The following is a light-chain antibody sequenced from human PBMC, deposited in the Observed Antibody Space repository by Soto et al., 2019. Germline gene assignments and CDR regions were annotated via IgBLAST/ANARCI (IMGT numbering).Light chain of an antibody. J-gene: IGLJ3*02. CDR3: SAWDDNLNGPL. CDR2: SDD. Sequence: QSALTQPPSLSGTPGQRVTISCSGSNSNIGRYSVNWYQHLPGTAPKILIYSDDERPPGVPDRFSGSKSGTAASLAISGLQSEDEAEYYCSAWDDNLNGPLFGGGTKLTVL. V-gene: IGLV1-44*01. CDR1: NSNIGRYS.